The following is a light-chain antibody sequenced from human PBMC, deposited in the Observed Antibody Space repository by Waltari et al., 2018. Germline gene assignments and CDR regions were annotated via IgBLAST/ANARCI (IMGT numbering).Light chain of an antibody. CDR2: RNN. CDR3: AAWDDSLSGPV. Sequence: QSVLTQPPSASGTPGQRATISCSGRTSNTGSNNAYWSQQLPGTAPKLLIYRNNQRPSGVPDRSSGSTSGTSASLAISGLRSEDEADYYCAAWDDSLSGPVFGGGTKLTVL. J-gene: IGLJ2*01. V-gene: IGLV1-47*01. CDR1: TSNTGSNN.